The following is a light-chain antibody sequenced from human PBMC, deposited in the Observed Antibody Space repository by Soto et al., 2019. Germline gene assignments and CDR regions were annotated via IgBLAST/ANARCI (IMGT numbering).Light chain of an antibody. Sequence: LSQSPCTLSLSTGERATLSCRASQSVSSSYLACYQRKPGHXXRLRIYGASSRATGXPDRFSGSGSGTDFTLTISRLEPEDFAVYFCQHYGSSPPVTFGQGTRLEIK. V-gene: IGKV3-20*01. CDR1: QSVSSSY. CDR2: GAS. CDR3: QHYGSSPPVT. J-gene: IGKJ5*01.